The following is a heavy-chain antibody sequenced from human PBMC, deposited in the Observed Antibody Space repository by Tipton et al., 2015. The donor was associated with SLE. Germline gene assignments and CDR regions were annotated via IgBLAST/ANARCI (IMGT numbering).Heavy chain of an antibody. CDR2: IYYSGST. J-gene: IGHJ4*02. V-gene: IGHV4-31*03. Sequence: TLSLTCTVSGGSISSGGYYWSWIRQHPGKGLEWIGHIYYSGSTYYNPSLKSRVTISIDTSKNQFSLKLSSVTAADTAVYYCARALQNYFDYWGQGTLVTVSS. CDR1: GGSISSGGYY. CDR3: ARALQNYFDY.